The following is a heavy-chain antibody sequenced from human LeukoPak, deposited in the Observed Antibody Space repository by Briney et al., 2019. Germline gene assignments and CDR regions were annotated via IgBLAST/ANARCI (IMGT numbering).Heavy chain of an antibody. D-gene: IGHD1-26*01. V-gene: IGHV4-4*01. CDR1: GGSISTTNV. Sequence: PSETLSLTCGVSGGSISTTNVWSWVRQPPGQGLEWIGEISLTGETNYNPSPNGRVTMSLDGSRNQLSLTLTSVTAADTAIYCCSRESGAFCPFGYWGQGTLVIVPP. CDR3: SRESGAFCPFGY. J-gene: IGHJ4*02. CDR2: ISLTGET.